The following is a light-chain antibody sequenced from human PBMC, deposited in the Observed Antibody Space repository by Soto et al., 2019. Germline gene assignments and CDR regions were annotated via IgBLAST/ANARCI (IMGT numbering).Light chain of an antibody. CDR2: DAS. V-gene: IGKV1-5*01. CDR3: QQYNSYLLT. J-gene: IGKJ4*01. CDR1: QSISSW. Sequence: DIQMTQSPSTLSASVGDRVAITCMASQSISSWLAWYQQKPGKAPKLLIYDASSLESGVPSRFSGSGSGSEFTLTISSLQPDDFATYYCQQYNSYLLTFGEGTKVDI.